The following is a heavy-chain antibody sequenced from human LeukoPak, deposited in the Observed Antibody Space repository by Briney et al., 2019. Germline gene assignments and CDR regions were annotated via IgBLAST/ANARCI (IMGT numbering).Heavy chain of an antibody. D-gene: IGHD3-10*01. CDR3: ARGLGTWFVDY. Sequence: SQTLSLTCTVSGGSISSGSYYWSWIRQPPGKGLEWIGEINHSGSTNYNPSLKSRVTISVDTSKNQFSLKLSSVTAADTAVYYCARGLGTWFVDYWGQGTLVTVSS. J-gene: IGHJ4*02. CDR1: GGSISSGSYY. CDR2: INHSGST. V-gene: IGHV4-39*07.